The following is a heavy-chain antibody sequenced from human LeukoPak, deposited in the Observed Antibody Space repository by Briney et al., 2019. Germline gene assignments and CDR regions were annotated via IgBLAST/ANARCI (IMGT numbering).Heavy chain of an antibody. J-gene: IGHJ4*02. CDR1: GFRFSDYY. V-gene: IGHV3-7*01. CDR3: ARDVIGGDTLDS. CDR2: IVEDGSQK. Sequence: GGSLRLSCAASGFRFSDYYMSWIRQAPGKGLEWVASIVEDGSQKYYVDSVKGRFTISRDNAKNSLYLQMNSLEAEDTAVYYCARDVIGGDTLDSWGQGTLVTVSS. D-gene: IGHD2-21*02.